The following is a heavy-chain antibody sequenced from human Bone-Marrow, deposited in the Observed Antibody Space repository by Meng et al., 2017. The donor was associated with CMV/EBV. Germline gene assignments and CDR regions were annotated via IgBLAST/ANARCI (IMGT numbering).Heavy chain of an antibody. CDR3: ARVGYYAFWSGYYPNWFDP. CDR2: SSSSGSTI. J-gene: IGHJ5*02. D-gene: IGHD3-3*01. V-gene: IGHV3-48*03. CDR1: GFTFSSYE. Sequence: GESLKISCAASGFTFSSYEMNWVRQAPGKGLEWVSYSSSSGSTIYYADSVKGRFTISRDNAKNSLYLQMNSLRAEDTAVYYCARVGYYAFWSGYYPNWFDPWGQGTLVTVSS.